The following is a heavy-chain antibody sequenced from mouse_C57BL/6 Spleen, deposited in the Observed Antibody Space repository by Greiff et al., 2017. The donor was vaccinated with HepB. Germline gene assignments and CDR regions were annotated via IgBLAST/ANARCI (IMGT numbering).Heavy chain of an antibody. CDR1: GYTFTSYW. Sequence: QVQLQQPGAELVKPGASVKMSCKASGYTFTSYWITWVKQRPGQGLEWIGDIYPGSGSTNYNEKFKSKATLTVDTSSSTAYMQLSSLTSEDSAVYYCANDYDPYWYFDVCGTGTTVTVSS. CDR3: ANDYDPYWYFDV. D-gene: IGHD2-4*01. J-gene: IGHJ1*03. CDR2: IYPGSGST. V-gene: IGHV1-55*01.